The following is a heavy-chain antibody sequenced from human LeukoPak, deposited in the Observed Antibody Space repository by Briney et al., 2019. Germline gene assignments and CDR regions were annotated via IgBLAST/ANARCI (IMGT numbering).Heavy chain of an antibody. V-gene: IGHV3-7*03. Sequence: GGSLRLSCAASGFSVSSSYMSWVRQAPGKGLEWVASINPDGSAKYYVDSVKGRFTISRDNTKNSLYLQMNSLRAEDTAVYYCARDFAYRRLDYWGQGTLVTVSS. J-gene: IGHJ4*02. CDR1: GFSVSSSY. CDR3: ARDFAYRRLDY. CDR2: INPDGSAK. D-gene: IGHD1-26*01.